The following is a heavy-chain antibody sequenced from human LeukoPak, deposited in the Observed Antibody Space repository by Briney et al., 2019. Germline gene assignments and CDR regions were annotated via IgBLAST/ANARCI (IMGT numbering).Heavy chain of an antibody. D-gene: IGHD3-22*01. J-gene: IGHJ5*02. Sequence: SETLSLTCTVSGGSISNYYWSWIRQPPGKGLEWIGFIYYSGSTTYNPSLKSRATISVDTSKNQFSLKLSSVTAADTAVYYCARGTMMVGPWGQGTLVTVSA. CDR1: GGSISNYY. CDR2: IYYSGST. CDR3: ARGTMMVGP. V-gene: IGHV4-59*01.